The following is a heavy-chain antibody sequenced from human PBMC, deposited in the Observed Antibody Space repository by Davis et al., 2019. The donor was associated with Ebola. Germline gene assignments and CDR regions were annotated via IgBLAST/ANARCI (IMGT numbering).Heavy chain of an antibody. Sequence: SVKVSCKASGGTFSSYAISWVRQAPGQGLEWMGRIIPILGIANYAQKFQGRVTITADKSTSTAYMELSSLRSEDTAVYYCARAVIVGATSDYWGQGTLVTVSS. J-gene: IGHJ4*02. CDR1: GGTFSSYA. CDR3: ARAVIVGATSDY. CDR2: IIPILGIA. V-gene: IGHV1-69*04. D-gene: IGHD1-26*01.